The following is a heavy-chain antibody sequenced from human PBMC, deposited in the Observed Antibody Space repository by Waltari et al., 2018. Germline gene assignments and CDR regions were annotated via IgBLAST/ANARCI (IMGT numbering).Heavy chain of an antibody. V-gene: IGHV4-59*11. CDR3: ASDSSSSGHLRFDY. D-gene: IGHD6-6*01. J-gene: IGHJ4*02. CDR1: GGSISSHY. Sequence: QVQLQESGPGLVKPSETLSLTCTVSGGSISSHYWSWLRQPPGKGLEWIGFSDYSGRNNDNPSLKSRVTRAVDTSKNQFYLKLSSVTAADTAVYDCASDSSSSGHLRFDYWGQGTLVTVSS. CDR2: SDYSGRN.